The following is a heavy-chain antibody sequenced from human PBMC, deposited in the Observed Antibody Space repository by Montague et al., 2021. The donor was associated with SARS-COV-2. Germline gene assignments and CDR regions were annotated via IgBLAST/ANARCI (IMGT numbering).Heavy chain of an antibody. V-gene: IGHV3-30*04. CDR3: ARGGVWVGVDNSDY. CDR1: GFPFSGYA. J-gene: IGHJ4*02. Sequence: SLRLSCAASGFPFSGYAMHWVRQAPGKGLEWVAVISFDGSNAWYADSVKGRFTISRDNSKNTVYLQMNSLRAEDTAVYYCARGGVWVGVDNSDYWGQGTLVTVSS. CDR2: ISFDGSNA. D-gene: IGHD3-10*01.